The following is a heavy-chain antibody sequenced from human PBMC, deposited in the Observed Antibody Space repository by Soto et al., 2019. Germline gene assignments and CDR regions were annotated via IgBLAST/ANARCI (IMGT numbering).Heavy chain of an antibody. J-gene: IGHJ6*02. V-gene: IGHV3-30*18. D-gene: IGHD4-17*01. CDR3: AKDLGNGDYGHYYYYGMDV. CDR1: GFTFSSYG. CDR2: ISYDGSNK. Sequence: QVQLVESGGGVVQPGRSLRLSCAASGFTFSSYGMHWVRQAPGKGLEWVAVISYDGSNKYYADSEKGRFTISRDNSKNTLYLQMNSLRAEDTAVYYCAKDLGNGDYGHYYYYGMDVWGQGTTVTVSS.